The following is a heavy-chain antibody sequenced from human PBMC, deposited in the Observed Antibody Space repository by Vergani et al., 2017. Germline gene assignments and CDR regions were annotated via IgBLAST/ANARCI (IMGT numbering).Heavy chain of an antibody. CDR2: ISASGNA. CDR1: GGSISSSNW. V-gene: IGHV4-4*02. D-gene: IGHD2-15*01. CDR3: ARRSGGYYSGGKVHPLRTAFDV. Sequence: QVQLQESGPGLVKPSGTLSLTCAVSGGSISSSNWWSWVRQPPGKGLEWLGHISASGNASHSPSLKTRVSMSVDTSKNQFSLTVTSVTAADTAIYFCARRSGGYYSGGKVHPLRTAFDVWGHGTVVTVSS. J-gene: IGHJ3*01.